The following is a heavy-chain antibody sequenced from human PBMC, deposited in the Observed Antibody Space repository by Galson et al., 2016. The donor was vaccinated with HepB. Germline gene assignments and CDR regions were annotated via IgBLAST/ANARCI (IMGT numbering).Heavy chain of an antibody. D-gene: IGHD5-12*01. CDR3: AREDHQWLLHVDY. CDR2: IKGDGSVT. CDR1: GFTFSDYW. V-gene: IGHV3-74*01. Sequence: SLRLSCAASGFTFSDYWMHWVRQAPGKGLMWVSRIKGDGSVTDYADSVKGRFSISIDNFKNTLYLQMNRLRVEDTALYYCAREDHQWLLHVDYWGQGAPVTVSA. J-gene: IGHJ4*02.